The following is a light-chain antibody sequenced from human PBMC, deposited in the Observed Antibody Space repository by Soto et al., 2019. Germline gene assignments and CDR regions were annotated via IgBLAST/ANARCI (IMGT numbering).Light chain of an antibody. J-gene: IGLJ3*02. Sequence: QSALTQPASVSGSPGQSITISCTGTSSDVGGYNYVSWYQQHPGKAPKSLLYEVSNRPSGLSDRFSGSKSGNTASLTISGLQAEDEADYYCCSCVSGSPFDVLFGGGTKLTVL. V-gene: IGLV2-14*01. CDR3: CSCVSGSPFDVL. CDR1: SSDVGGYNY. CDR2: EVS.